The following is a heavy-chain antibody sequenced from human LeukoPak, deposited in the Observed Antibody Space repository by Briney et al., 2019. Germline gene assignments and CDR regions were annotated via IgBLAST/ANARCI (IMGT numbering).Heavy chain of an antibody. D-gene: IGHD1-26*01. CDR3: SRHYYFDL. CDR1: GGSFSGYY. CDR2: INHSGST. J-gene: IGHJ2*01. Sequence: PSETLSLTCAVYGGSFSGYYWSWIRQPPGKGLEWIGEINHSGSTNYNPSLKSRVTISVDTSKNQFSLKLSSVTAADTAVYYCSRHYYFDLWGRGTLVTVSS. V-gene: IGHV4-34*01.